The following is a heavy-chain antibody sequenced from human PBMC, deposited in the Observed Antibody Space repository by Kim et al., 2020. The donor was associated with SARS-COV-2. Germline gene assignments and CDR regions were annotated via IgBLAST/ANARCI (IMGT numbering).Heavy chain of an antibody. CDR2: IYHSGST. V-gene: IGHV4-4*02. CDR1: GGSISSSNW. Sequence: SETLSLTCAVSGGSISSSNWWSWVRQPPGKGLEWIGEIYHSGSTNYNPSLKSRVTISVDKSKNQFSLKLSSVTAADTAVYYCARVRGYGGNSGASWGQGTLVTVSS. J-gene: IGHJ4*02. CDR3: ARVRGYGGNSGAS. D-gene: IGHD4-17*01.